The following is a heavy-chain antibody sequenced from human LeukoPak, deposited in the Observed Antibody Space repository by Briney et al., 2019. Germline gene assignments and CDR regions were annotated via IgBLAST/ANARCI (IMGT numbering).Heavy chain of an antibody. CDR3: AKDMDHDYDDYGFDY. CDR1: GGSINSYY. V-gene: IGHV4-59*12. J-gene: IGHJ4*02. Sequence: PSETLSLTCTVSGGSINSYYWSWIRQPPGKGLEWIGYIYYSGSTNYNPSLKSRVTISVDTSKNQFSLRLSSVTAADTAVYYCAKDMDHDYDDYGFDYWGQGTPVTVSS. D-gene: IGHD4-17*01. CDR2: IYYSGST.